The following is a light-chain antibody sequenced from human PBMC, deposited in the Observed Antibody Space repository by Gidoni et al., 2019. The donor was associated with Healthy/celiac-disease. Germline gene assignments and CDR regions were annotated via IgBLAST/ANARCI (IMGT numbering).Light chain of an antibody. CDR1: SLRRYY. J-gene: IGLJ2*01. Sequence: SSELTQDPAVSVALGQSVRITGQGGSLRRYYASWYQQQPGQAPVLVIYGKNNRPSGIPGRFSGSSSGNTASLTITGAQAEDEADYYCNSRDSSGNHLDVVFGGGTKLTVL. V-gene: IGLV3-19*01. CDR2: GKN. CDR3: NSRDSSGNHLDVV.